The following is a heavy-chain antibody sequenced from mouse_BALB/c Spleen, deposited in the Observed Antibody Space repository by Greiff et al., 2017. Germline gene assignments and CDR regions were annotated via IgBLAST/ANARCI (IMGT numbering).Heavy chain of an antibody. CDR1: GFNIKDTY. J-gene: IGHJ3*01. CDR2: IDPANGNT. Sequence: VQLKQTGAELVKPGASVKLSCTASGFNIKDTYMHWVKQRPEQGLEWIGRIDPANGNTKYDPKFQGKATITADTSSNTAYLQLSSLTSEDTAVYYCARGDYDGGFAYWGQGTLVTVSA. V-gene: IGHV14-3*02. CDR3: ARGDYDGGFAY. D-gene: IGHD2-4*01.